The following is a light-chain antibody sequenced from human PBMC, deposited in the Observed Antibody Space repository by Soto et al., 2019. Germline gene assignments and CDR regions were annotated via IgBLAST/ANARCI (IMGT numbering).Light chain of an antibody. Sequence: QSVLTQPPSVSGAPGQRVTISCTGSGSTIGAGYDVHWYQQLPGTAPRLLIYDNTNRPSGVPDRFSGSKSGTSASLAISGLQAEDEADYYCQSYDSRLSVVFGGGTQLTVL. V-gene: IGLV1-40*01. CDR2: DNT. CDR1: GSTIGAGYD. CDR3: QSYDSRLSVV. J-gene: IGLJ2*01.